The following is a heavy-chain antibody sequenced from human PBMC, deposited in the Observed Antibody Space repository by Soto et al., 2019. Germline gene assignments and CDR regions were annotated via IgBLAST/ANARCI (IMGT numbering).Heavy chain of an antibody. Sequence: EVQLVESGGGLVKPGGSLRLSCAASGFTFSNAWMSWVRQAPGKGLEWVGRIKSKTDGGTTDYAAPVKGRFTISRDDSKNPLYLQMNSLKTKETAVYYCTTEEVSSCYSFPKFDYWGQGTLVTVSS. CDR2: IKSKTDGGTT. CDR3: TTEEVSSCYSFPKFDY. J-gene: IGHJ4*02. V-gene: IGHV3-15*01. CDR1: GFTFSNAW. D-gene: IGHD3-22*01.